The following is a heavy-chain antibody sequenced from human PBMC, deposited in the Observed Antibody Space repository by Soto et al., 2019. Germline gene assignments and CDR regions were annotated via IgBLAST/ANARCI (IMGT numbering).Heavy chain of an antibody. J-gene: IGHJ4*02. CDR3: ARGGVSTRTFDY. CDR1: GYNFAGYW. Sequence: GESLNFSCNGAGYNFAGYWIAWVRQMPGEGLELMGIIYPSDSDTRYRPSFQGQVTISADKSISSAYLQWSSLRASDTAMYYCARGGVSTRTFDYWGQGTPVTVSS. V-gene: IGHV5-51*01. CDR2: IYPSDSDT. D-gene: IGHD3-3*01.